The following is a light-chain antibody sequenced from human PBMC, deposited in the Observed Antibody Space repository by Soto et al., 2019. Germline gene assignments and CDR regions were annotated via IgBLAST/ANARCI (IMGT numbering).Light chain of an antibody. J-gene: IGLJ2*01. CDR1: SSDIGGYNY. CDR3: ASYAVSNVV. Sequence: QSVLTQPPSASGSPGQSVTISCTGTSSDIGGYNYISWYQQHPGKAPKLMIYEVSKRPSGVPDRFSASKSGNTASLTVSGLQAEDDADYYCASYAVSNVVFGGGTKLTVL. CDR2: EVS. V-gene: IGLV2-8*01.